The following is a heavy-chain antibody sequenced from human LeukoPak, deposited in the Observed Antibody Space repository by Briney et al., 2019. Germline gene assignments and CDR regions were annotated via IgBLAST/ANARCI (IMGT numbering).Heavy chain of an antibody. CDR1: GFTFSSYS. Sequence: GGSLRLSCAASGFTFSSYSMNWVRQAPGKGLEWVSYISSSSSTIYYAGSVKGRFTISRDNAKNSLYLQMNSLRAEDTAVYYCASHPYSSSWYEAAFDIWGQGTMVTVSS. D-gene: IGHD6-13*01. V-gene: IGHV3-48*04. CDR3: ASHPYSSSWYEAAFDI. J-gene: IGHJ3*02. CDR2: ISSSSSTI.